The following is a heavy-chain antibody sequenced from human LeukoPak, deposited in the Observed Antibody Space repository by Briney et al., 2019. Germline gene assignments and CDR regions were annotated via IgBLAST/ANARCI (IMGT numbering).Heavy chain of an antibody. CDR3: ARDSVSGSLGY. D-gene: IGHD6-19*01. CDR1: GFTFSSYA. Sequence: PGGSLRLSCAASGFTFSSYAMHWVRQAPGKGLEWVAVISYDGSNKYYADSVKGRFTISRDDSKNTLYLQMNSLRAEDTAVYYCARDSVSGSLGYWGQGTLVTVSP. CDR2: ISYDGSNK. J-gene: IGHJ4*02. V-gene: IGHV3-30-3*01.